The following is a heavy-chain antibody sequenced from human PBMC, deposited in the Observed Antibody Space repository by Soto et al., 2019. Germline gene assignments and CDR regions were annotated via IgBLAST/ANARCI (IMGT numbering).Heavy chain of an antibody. CDR1: GYPFTNNY. Sequence: QVQLVQSGAEMEKPGASVRVSCKAFGYPFTNNYVHWLRQAPGQGLEWVGRINPSGGDTIYSQRFQGRVTMTRDTSTSTVYMDLSSLRSEDTAVYYCARATELSGVWGTSRPPSYFDSWGQGALIAASS. CDR2: INPSGGDT. J-gene: IGHJ4*02. D-gene: IGHD3-16*01. V-gene: IGHV1-46*01. CDR3: ARATELSGVWGTSRPPSYFDS.